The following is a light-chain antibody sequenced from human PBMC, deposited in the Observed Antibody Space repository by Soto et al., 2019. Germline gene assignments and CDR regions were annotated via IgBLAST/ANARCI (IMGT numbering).Light chain of an antibody. J-gene: IGKJ2*01. Sequence: DIVMTQSPDSLAVSLGERATINCKSSQSVLYSSNNKNHLAWYQQRPGQPPKLLIYCASTRESGVPDRFSGSGSGTDFTLTVTILLAEDVAVYYGHQSESTPPTFSRGNKLEIK. CDR2: CAS. V-gene: IGKV4-1*01. CDR3: HQSESTPPT. CDR1: QSVLYSSNNKNH.